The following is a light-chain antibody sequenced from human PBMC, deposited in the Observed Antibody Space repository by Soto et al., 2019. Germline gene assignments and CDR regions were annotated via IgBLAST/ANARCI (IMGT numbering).Light chain of an antibody. J-gene: IGKJ1*01. V-gene: IGKV3-20*01. CDR3: QQYDSSPWT. CDR1: QSVSSSF. Sequence: EIVLTQSPGTLSLSPGERATLSCRASQSVSSSFLAWYQQKPGQAPRLLIYGASSRATGIPNRFSGSGSGTDFTLTIIGLEPEDFAVYYCQQYDSSPWTFGQGTRVEIK. CDR2: GAS.